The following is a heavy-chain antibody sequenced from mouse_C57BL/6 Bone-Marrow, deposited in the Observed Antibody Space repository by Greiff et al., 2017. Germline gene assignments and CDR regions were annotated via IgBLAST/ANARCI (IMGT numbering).Heavy chain of an antibody. CDR3: ARWGDSSGSYAMDY. D-gene: IGHD3-2*02. Sequence: VQLKESGPELVKPGASVKISCKASGYSFTDYNMNWVKQSHGKSLEWIGVINPNYGTTSYNQKFKGKATLTVDQSSSTAYMQLNSLTSEDSAVYYGARWGDSSGSYAMDYWGQGTSVTVSS. CDR2: INPNYGTT. J-gene: IGHJ4*01. CDR1: GYSFTDYN. V-gene: IGHV1-39*01.